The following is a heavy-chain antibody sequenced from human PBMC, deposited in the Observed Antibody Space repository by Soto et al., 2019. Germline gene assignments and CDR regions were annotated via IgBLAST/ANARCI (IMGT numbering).Heavy chain of an antibody. CDR2: INHSGST. J-gene: IGHJ5*02. D-gene: IGHD3-3*01. Sequence: SETLSLTCAVYGGSFSGYYWSWIRQPPGKGLEWIGEINHSGSTNYNPSLKSRVTISVDTSKNQFSLKLSSVTAADTAVYYCARGGYGFLELGATGSGNWFDPWGQGTLVTVSS. V-gene: IGHV4-34*01. CDR3: ARGGYGFLELGATGSGNWFDP. CDR1: GGSFSGYY.